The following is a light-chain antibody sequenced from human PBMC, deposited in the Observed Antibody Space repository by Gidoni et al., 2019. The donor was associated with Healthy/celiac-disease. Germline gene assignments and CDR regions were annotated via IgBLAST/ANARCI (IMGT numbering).Light chain of an antibody. V-gene: IGKV1-27*01. J-gene: IGKJ4*01. CDR2: AAS. Sequence: DIQMTQSPSSLSASVGDRVTITFRASQGISNYLAWYHQKPGKVPKLLIYAASTLQSGVPSRFSGSGSGTDFTLTISSLQPEDVATYYCQKYNSAPRTCXGXTKVEIK. CDR3: QKYNSAPRT. CDR1: QGISNY.